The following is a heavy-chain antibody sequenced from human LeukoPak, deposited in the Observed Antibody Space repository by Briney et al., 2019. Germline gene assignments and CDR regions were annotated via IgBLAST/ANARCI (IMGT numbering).Heavy chain of an antibody. CDR3: ARGYFDN. Sequence: GESLRLSCAASGFTLSSTYLSWVRQAPGKGLEWVSVIYPGANTFYAEPVKGRFTISRDNSKNTVSLQMNSLRADDTGVYYCARGYFDNWGQGTLVTVSS. CDR2: IYPGANT. CDR1: GFTLSSTY. J-gene: IGHJ4*02. V-gene: IGHV3-66*01.